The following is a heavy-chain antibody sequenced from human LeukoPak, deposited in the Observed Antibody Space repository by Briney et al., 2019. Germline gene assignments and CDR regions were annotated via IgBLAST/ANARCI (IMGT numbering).Heavy chain of an antibody. V-gene: IGHV1-18*01. CDR3: ARVGRLGIGRYYGMDV. D-gene: IGHD2-15*01. CDR1: GXTXXSXX. J-gene: IGHJ6*02. CDR2: ISAYNGNT. Sequence: SVKVPCKASGXTXXSXXISWVRQAPGQGLEWMGXISAYNGNTNYAQKLQGRVTMTTDTSTSTAYMELRSLRSDDTAVYYCARVGRLGIGRYYGMDVWGQGTTVTVSS.